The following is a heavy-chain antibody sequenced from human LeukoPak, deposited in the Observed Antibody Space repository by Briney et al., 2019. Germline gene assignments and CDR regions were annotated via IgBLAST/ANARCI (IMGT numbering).Heavy chain of an antibody. J-gene: IGHJ4*02. Sequence: PGGSLRLSCSASGFTFSGYAMSWVRQAPGKGLDWVSGLSGSGGSTYYAESVKGRFTISRDKSKTTLYLQMSSLRAEDTAVYYCAKDERNWNYNLASQTYDWGQGTLVTVSS. CDR2: LSGSGGST. CDR3: AKDERNWNYNLASQTYD. V-gene: IGHV3-23*01. D-gene: IGHD1-7*01. CDR1: GFTFSGYA.